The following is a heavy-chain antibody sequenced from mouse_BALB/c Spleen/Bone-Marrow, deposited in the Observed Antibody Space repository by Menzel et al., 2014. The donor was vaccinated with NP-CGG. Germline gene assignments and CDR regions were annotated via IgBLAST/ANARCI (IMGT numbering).Heavy chain of an antibody. CDR1: GFTFSNYW. V-gene: IGHV6-6*02. J-gene: IGHJ2*01. Sequence: EVHLVESGGGLVQPGGSMKLSCVASGFTFSNYWMNWVRQSPKKGLEWVAEIRLKSNNYATHYAESVKGRFTISRDDSKSSVYLQMNNLRAEDTGIYYCTRPLRLFDYWGQGTTLTVSS. CDR2: IRLKSNNYAT. D-gene: IGHD1-1*01. CDR3: TRPLRLFDY.